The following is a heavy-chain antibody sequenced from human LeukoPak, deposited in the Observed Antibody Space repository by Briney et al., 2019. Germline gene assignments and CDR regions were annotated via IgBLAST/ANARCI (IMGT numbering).Heavy chain of an antibody. Sequence: GGSLRLSCAASGFTFSSYGMHWVRQAPGKGLEWVAVIWYDGSNKYYADSVKGRFTISRDNSKNTLYLQKNSLRAEDTAVYYCARDKHYYGSGSYGYYYYGMDVWGQGTTVTVSS. D-gene: IGHD3-10*01. CDR1: GFTFSSYG. CDR2: IWYDGSNK. V-gene: IGHV3-33*01. J-gene: IGHJ6*02. CDR3: ARDKHYYGSGSYGYYYYGMDV.